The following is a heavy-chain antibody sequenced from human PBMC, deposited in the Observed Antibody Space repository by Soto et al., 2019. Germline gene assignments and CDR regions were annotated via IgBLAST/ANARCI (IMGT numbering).Heavy chain of an antibody. CDR3: ARGVARVLRYFESGMDV. J-gene: IGHJ6*02. Sequence: QVQLVQSGAEVKKPGSSVKVSCKASGGTFSSYAISWVRQATGQGLEWMGGIIPIFGTANYAQKFQGRVTITADESTSTAYMELSSLRSEDTAVHYCARGVARVLRYFESGMDVWGQGTTVTVSS. CDR1: GGTFSSYA. CDR2: IIPIFGTA. V-gene: IGHV1-69*01. D-gene: IGHD3-9*01.